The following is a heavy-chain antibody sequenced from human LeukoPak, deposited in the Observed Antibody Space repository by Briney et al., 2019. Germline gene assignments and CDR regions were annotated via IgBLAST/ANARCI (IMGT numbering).Heavy chain of an antibody. CDR2: IYYSGST. CDR1: GGSISSYY. J-gene: IGHJ3*02. V-gene: IGHV4-39*07. Sequence: PSETLSLTCTVSGGSISSYYWGWIRQPPGKGLEWIGSIYYSGSTYYNPSLKSRVTISVDTSKNQFSLKLSSVTAADTAVYYCARAASGSYYVGAFDIWGQGTMVTVSS. D-gene: IGHD1-26*01. CDR3: ARAASGSYYVGAFDI.